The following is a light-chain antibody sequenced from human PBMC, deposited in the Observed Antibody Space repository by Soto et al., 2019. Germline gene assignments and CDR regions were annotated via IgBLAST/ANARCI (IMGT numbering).Light chain of an antibody. V-gene: IGLV1-44*01. J-gene: IGLJ3*02. CDR1: TSNIGSNT. Sequence: QSVLTQPPSASGTPGQRVTISCSGGTSNIGSNTVTWYQQLPGTAPKLLIYSNDQRPSGVPDRFSGSKSGPSASLAISGLQSEDEADYYCAAWDDSLTGWVFGGGTKVTVL. CDR2: SND. CDR3: AAWDDSLTGWV.